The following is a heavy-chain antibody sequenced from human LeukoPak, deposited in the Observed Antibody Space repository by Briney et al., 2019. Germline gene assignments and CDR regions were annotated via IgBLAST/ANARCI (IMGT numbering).Heavy chain of an antibody. J-gene: IGHJ4*02. V-gene: IGHV1-69*04. D-gene: IGHD3-22*01. Sequence: SVTVSCKASGGTFSSYAISWVRQAPGQGLEWMGRIIPILGIANYAQKFQGRVTITADKSPSTAYMELSSLRSEDKAVYYCARLYYYDSSAVGHYWGQGTLVSVSS. CDR2: IIPILGIA. CDR3: ARLYYYDSSAVGHY. CDR1: GGTFSSYA.